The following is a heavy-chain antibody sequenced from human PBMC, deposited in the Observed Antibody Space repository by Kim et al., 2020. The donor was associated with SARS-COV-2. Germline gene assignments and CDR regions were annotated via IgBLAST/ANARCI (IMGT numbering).Heavy chain of an antibody. CDR3: AKFHYDSRGGYFDY. Sequence: DSVKGRFTISRDNSKNTLYLQMNSLRAEDTAVYYCAKFHYDSRGGYFDYWGQGTLVTVSS. D-gene: IGHD3-22*01. J-gene: IGHJ4*02. V-gene: IGHV3-23*01.